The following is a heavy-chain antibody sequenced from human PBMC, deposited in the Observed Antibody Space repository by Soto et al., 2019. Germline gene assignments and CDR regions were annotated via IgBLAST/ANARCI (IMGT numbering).Heavy chain of an antibody. CDR1: GFTVSSNY. V-gene: IGHV3-53*01. CDR2: IYRGGST. Sequence: EVQLVESGGGLIQPGGSLRLSCAASGFTVSSNYMSWVRQAPGKGLEWVSVIYRGGSTDYADSVKGRFTISRDTSKNTLYLQMNSLRAEDTAVYYCASAGQQLPTGYFDYWGQGTLVTVSS. J-gene: IGHJ4*02. D-gene: IGHD6-13*01. CDR3: ASAGQQLPTGYFDY.